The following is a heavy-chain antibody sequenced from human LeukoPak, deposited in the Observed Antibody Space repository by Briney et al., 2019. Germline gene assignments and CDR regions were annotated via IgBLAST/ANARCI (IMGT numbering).Heavy chain of an antibody. CDR1: GFTFSSYE. CDR2: ISRSGSTI. D-gene: IGHD2-15*01. CDR3: ARELVVVAATRDY. Sequence: GGSLRLSCAASGFTFSSYEMNWVRQAPGKGLEWVSYISRSGSTIYYADSVKGRFTISRDNAKNSLYLQMNSLRAEDTAVYYCARELVVVAATRDYWGQGTLVTVSS. J-gene: IGHJ4*02. V-gene: IGHV3-48*03.